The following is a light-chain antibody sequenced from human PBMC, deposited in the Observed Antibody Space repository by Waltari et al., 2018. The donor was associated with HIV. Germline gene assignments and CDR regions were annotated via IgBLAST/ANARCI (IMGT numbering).Light chain of an antibody. CDR1: TIGRES. Sequence: YVLTQPPSVSVAPGKTARITCGVDTIGRESVHWYQQRPGQAPVMVIYDDSDRPSGIPERFSGSKSGNTATLTINRVEVGDEADYYCQVWESSSEHWVFGGGTKLTVL. V-gene: IGLV3-21*01. J-gene: IGLJ3*02. CDR3: QVWESSSEHWV. CDR2: DDS.